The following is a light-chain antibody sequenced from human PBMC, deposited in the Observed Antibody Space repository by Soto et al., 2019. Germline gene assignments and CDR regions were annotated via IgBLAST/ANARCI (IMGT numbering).Light chain of an antibody. V-gene: IGKV1-5*03. CDR1: QSISSW. J-gene: IGKJ1*01. CDR2: KAS. Sequence: DIQMTQSPSTLSASVGDRVTITCRASQSISSWLAWYQQKPGKAPKLLIYKASSLESGVPSRFSGSGSGTEFTLTISSLQPDDFATYYCQQYNSYPWTFGQGT. CDR3: QQYNSYPWT.